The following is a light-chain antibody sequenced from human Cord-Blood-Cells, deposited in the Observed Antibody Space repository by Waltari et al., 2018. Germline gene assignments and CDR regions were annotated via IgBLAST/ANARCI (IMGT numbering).Light chain of an antibody. V-gene: IGLV2-14*01. CDR3: SSYTSSSTLGV. J-gene: IGLJ1*01. CDR1: SSDVGGYNY. CDR2: DVS. Sequence: QSALTQPASVSGSPGQSITISCTGTSSDVGGYNYVYWYQQHPGKAPKLMIYDVSNRPSGVSKRFSGSTSGNTASLTMSGLQAEDEADYYCSSYTSSSTLGVFGTGTKVTVL.